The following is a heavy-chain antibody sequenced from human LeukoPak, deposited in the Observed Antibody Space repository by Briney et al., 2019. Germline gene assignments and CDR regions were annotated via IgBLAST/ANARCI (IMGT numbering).Heavy chain of an antibody. CDR1: GFSFSNSA. V-gene: IGHV3-23*01. D-gene: IGHD3-22*01. CDR3: AKDRPNYYDSSGHYYRRDGDY. J-gene: IGHJ4*02. CDR2: VSGSGGYT. Sequence: GGSLRLSCAASGFSFSNSAMSWVRQTSGKGLEWVSSVSGSGGYTYYAGSVKGRFTISRDNSKNTLCLQMNSLRAEDTAIYYCAKDRPNYYDSSGHYYRRDGDYWGQGTLVTVSS.